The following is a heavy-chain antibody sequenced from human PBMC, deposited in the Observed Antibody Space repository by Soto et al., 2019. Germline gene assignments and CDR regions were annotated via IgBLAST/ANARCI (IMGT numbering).Heavy chain of an antibody. V-gene: IGHV3-9*01. CDR1: GFVFEDYA. Sequence: EVQLVESGGGLVQPGRSLRLSCAASGFVFEDYAMHWVRQAPGKGLEWVSSITWNSDSLAYTGSVKGRFTISRDNAKNALYLEMDSLRPEDTGLYYCTKSRGVAGRPLEDWGQGTLVNVPS. D-gene: IGHD6-6*01. CDR3: TKSRGVAGRPLED. J-gene: IGHJ4*02. CDR2: ITWNSDSL.